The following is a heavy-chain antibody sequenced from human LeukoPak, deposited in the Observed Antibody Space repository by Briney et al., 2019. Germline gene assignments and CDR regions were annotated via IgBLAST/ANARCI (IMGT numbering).Heavy chain of an antibody. CDR3: ARLPIVVVPASLGLYYYYGMDV. CDR1: GGSISSYY. D-gene: IGHD2-2*01. Sequence: SETLSLTCTVSGGSISSYYWSWIRQPPGKGLEWIGYIYYSGSTNYNPSLKSRVTISVDTSKNQFSLKLSSVTAADTAVYYCARLPIVVVPASLGLYYYYGMDVWGQGTTVTVSS. J-gene: IGHJ6*02. V-gene: IGHV4-59*08. CDR2: IYYSGST.